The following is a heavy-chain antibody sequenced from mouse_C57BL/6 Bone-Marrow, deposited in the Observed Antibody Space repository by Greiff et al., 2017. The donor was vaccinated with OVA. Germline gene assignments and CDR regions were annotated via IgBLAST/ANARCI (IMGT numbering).Heavy chain of an antibody. CDR3: HSNYFDY. D-gene: IGHD2-5*01. CDR1: VYTFTSYW. V-gene: IGHV1-59*01. CDR2: IDPSDSYT. Sequence: QVQLQQPGAELVRPGTSVKLSCKASVYTFTSYWMHWVKQRPGQGLEWIGVIDPSDSYTNYNQKFKGKATLTVDTSSSTAYMQLSSLTSEDSAVYYCHSNYFDYWGQGTTLTVSS. J-gene: IGHJ2*01.